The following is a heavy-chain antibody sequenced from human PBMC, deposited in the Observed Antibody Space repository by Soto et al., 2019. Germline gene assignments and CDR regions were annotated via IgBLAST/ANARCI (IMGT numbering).Heavy chain of an antibody. V-gene: IGHV5-10-1*01. CDR2: IDPSDSYT. J-gene: IGHJ3*02. CDR3: ARHADYDILTGYSLVGAFDI. CDR1: GGTFSSYA. Sequence: GASVKVSCKASGGTFSSYAISWVRQAPGQGLEWMGRIDPSDSYTNYSPSFQGHVTISADKSISTAYLQWSSLKASDTAMYYCARHADYDILTGYSLVGAFDIWGQGTMVTVSS. D-gene: IGHD3-9*01.